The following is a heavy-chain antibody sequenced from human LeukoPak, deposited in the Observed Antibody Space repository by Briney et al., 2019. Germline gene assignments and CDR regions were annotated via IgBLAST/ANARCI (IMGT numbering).Heavy chain of an antibody. J-gene: IGHJ4*02. CDR1: GFTFSDYY. D-gene: IGHD4-17*01. Sequence: GSLRLSCAASGFTFSDYYMSWIRQPPGKGLEWIGEINHSGSTNYNPSLKSRATISVDTSKNQFSLKLSSVTAADTAVYYCARGSYGDYVGTHFDYWGQGTLVTVSS. V-gene: IGHV4-34*01. CDR2: INHSGST. CDR3: ARGSYGDYVGTHFDY.